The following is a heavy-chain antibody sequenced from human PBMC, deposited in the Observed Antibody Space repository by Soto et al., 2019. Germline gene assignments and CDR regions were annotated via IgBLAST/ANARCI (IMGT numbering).Heavy chain of an antibody. CDR3: SKEDFWNGNIRYDYGMDV. D-gene: IGHD3-3*01. Sequence: QVQLVESGGGVVQPGRSLRLSCEGPGFTFRNHGIHWVRQAPGKGLEWVAIIWYDGSNQLYADSVKGRFTISRDNSKNTAYLQMNSLRVEDTALYYCSKEDFWNGNIRYDYGMDVLGLGTTVTVSS. CDR2: IWYDGSNQ. CDR1: GFTFRNHG. V-gene: IGHV3-33*06. J-gene: IGHJ6*02.